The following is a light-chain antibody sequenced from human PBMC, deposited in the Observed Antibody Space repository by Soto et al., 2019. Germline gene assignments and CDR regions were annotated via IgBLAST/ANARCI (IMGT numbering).Light chain of an antibody. CDR3: ETWDSNTRV. V-gene: IGLV4-60*02. CDR1: SGHSSYI. J-gene: IGLJ1*01. CDR2: LEGSGSY. Sequence: QAVVTQSSSASASLGSSVKLTCTLSSGHSSYIIAWHQQQPGKAPRYLMKLEGSGSYNKGSGVPDRFSGSSSGADRYLTISNLQFEDEADYYCETWDSNTRVFGTGTTVTVL.